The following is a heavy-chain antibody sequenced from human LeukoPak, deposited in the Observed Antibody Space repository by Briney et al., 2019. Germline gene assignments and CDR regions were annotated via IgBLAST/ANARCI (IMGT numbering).Heavy chain of an antibody. J-gene: IGHJ6*02. CDR3: AKVTYAYGDPYYYGMDV. CDR2: ISYDGSNK. D-gene: IGHD4-17*01. Sequence: GRSLRLSCAASGFTFSSYGMHWVRQAPGKGLEWVAVISYDGSNKYYADSVKGRFTISRDNSKNTLYLQMNSLRAEDTAVYYCAKVTYAYGDPYYYGMDVWGQGTTVTVSS. CDR1: GFTFSSYG. V-gene: IGHV3-30*18.